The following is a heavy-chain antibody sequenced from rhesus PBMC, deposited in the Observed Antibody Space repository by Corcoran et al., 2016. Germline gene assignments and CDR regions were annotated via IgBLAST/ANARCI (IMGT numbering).Heavy chain of an antibody. V-gene: IGHV3S18*01. CDR1: VSSFSDTY. CDR2: ISYTGGST. CDR3: ARDVGGSYYFDY. J-gene: IGHJ4*01. Sequence: EVQLVESGGGLAKPGGSLRLLCVASVSSFSDTYIYWVRQAPGKGLEWVSGISYTGGSTYYADSVKGRFTISRENAKNTLYLQMGSLRAEDTAVYYCARDVGGSYYFDYWGQGVLVTVSS. D-gene: IGHD3-16*01.